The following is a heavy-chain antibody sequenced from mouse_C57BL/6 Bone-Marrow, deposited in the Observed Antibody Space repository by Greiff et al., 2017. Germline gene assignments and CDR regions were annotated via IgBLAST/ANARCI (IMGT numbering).Heavy chain of an antibody. J-gene: IGHJ4*01. V-gene: IGHV5-17*01. Sequence: EVKLVESGGGLVKPGGSLKLSCAASGFTFSDYGMHWVRQAPEKGLEWVAYISSGSSTIYYADTVKGRFTISRDNAKNTLFLQMTSLRSEDTAMYYCATYGSLYYYAMVYWGQGTSVTVSS. D-gene: IGHD1-1*01. CDR1: GFTFSDYG. CDR2: ISSGSSTI. CDR3: ATYGSLYYYAMVY.